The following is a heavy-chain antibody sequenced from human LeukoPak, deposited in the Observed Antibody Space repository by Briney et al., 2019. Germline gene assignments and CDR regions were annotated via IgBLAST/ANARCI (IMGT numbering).Heavy chain of an antibody. CDR1: GFTFSSYG. D-gene: IGHD6-19*01. Sequence: GGSLRLSCAASGFTFSSYGMHWVRQAPGKGLEWVAFIRYDGSNKYYADSVKGRFSISRDNSKNTLYLQMNSLRAEDTAVYYCAKGRITISSGWYGFYWGQGTLVTVSS. CDR3: AKGRITISSGWYGFY. CDR2: IRYDGSNK. J-gene: IGHJ4*02. V-gene: IGHV3-30*02.